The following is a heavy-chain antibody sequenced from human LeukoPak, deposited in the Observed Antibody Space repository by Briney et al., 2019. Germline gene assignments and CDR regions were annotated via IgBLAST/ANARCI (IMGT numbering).Heavy chain of an antibody. D-gene: IGHD6-6*01. CDR1: GFTFSSYS. CDR2: ISSSSSYI. CDR3: ARGLFVLHYSSSSPFEC. J-gene: IGHJ4*02. V-gene: IGHV3-21*01. Sequence: GGSLRLSCAASGFTFSSYSMNWVRQAPGKGLEWVSSISSSSSYIYYADSVKGRFTISRDNAKSALYLQMNSLRVGDAAVYYCARGLFVLHYSSSSPFECWDQGTLVTVSS.